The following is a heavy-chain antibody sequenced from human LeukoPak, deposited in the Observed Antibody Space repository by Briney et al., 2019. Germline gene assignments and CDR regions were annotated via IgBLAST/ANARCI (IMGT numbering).Heavy chain of an antibody. CDR1: GYTFTSYD. Sequence: ASVKVSCKASGYTFTSYDINWVRQATGQGLEWMGWMNPNSGNTGYAQKFQGRVTITADESTSTAYMELSSLRSEDTAVYYCARDKGTAMVTTWFDYWGQGTLVTVSS. CDR2: MNPNSGNT. V-gene: IGHV1-8*01. CDR3: ARDKGTAMVTTWFDY. D-gene: IGHD5-18*01. J-gene: IGHJ4*02.